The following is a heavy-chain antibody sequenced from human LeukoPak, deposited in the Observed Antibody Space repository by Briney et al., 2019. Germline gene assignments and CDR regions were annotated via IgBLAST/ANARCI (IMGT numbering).Heavy chain of an antibody. D-gene: IGHD6-13*01. CDR1: GFTFSSYS. Sequence: PGGSLRLSCAASGFTFSSYSMTWVRQAPGKGLEWVSVISGSGGSIFYADSVKGRFTISRDNSKNTLYLQMNSLRAEDTAVYYCAKSYSSSSYYYYMDVWGKGTTVTISS. V-gene: IGHV3-23*01. CDR3: AKSYSSSSYYYYMDV. CDR2: ISGSGGSI. J-gene: IGHJ6*03.